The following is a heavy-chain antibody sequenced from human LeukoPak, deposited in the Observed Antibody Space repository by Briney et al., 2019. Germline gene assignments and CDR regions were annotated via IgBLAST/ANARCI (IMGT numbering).Heavy chain of an antibody. Sequence: GSLRLSCAASGFTFSSYSMNWVRQAPGKGLEWVSSISSSSYIYYADSVKGRFTISRDNSKNTLYLQMNSLRVEDTAVYYCAKDLSGGMDVWGQGTTVTVSS. CDR1: GFTFSSYS. D-gene: IGHD2-15*01. J-gene: IGHJ6*02. CDR3: AKDLSGGMDV. CDR2: ISSSSYI. V-gene: IGHV3-21*04.